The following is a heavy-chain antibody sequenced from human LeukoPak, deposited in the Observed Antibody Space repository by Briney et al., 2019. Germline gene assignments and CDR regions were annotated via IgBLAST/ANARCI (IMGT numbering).Heavy chain of an antibody. CDR1: GFMLGSYW. CDR2: IKQDGSEK. V-gene: IGHV3-7*01. CDR3: AREGSQSASGTYPGND. J-gene: IGHJ4*02. D-gene: IGHD1-26*01. Sequence: GGSLRLSCAASGFMLGSYWMSWVRQAPGKGLEWVANIKQDGSEKYYVDSVKGRFTISRDNAKNSLYLQMNRLRAEDTAVYYCAREGSQSASGTYPGNDWGQGTLVTVSS.